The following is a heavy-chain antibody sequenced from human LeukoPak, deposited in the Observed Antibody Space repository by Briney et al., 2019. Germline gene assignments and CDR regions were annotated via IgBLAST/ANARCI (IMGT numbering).Heavy chain of an antibody. CDR1: GGSISSYY. Sequence: PSETLSLTCTVSGGSISSYYWSWIRQPAGKGLEWIGRIYTSGSTNYNPSLKSRVTISVDTSKNQFSLKLSSVTAADTAVYYCARVTSYYYYYYGMDVWGQGTTVTVSS. CDR3: ARVTSYYYYYYGMDV. J-gene: IGHJ6*02. V-gene: IGHV4-4*07. CDR2: IYTSGST.